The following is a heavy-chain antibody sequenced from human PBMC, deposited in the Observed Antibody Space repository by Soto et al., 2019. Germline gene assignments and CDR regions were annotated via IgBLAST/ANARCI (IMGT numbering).Heavy chain of an antibody. J-gene: IGHJ4*02. D-gene: IGHD3-22*01. CDR3: AKDQSNSNPLYYFDF. V-gene: IGHV3-23*01. CDR1: GFTFSIYA. CDR2: MSRTGDNT. Sequence: GGSLRLSCAASGFTFSIYAMTWVRQSPGKGLEWVSSMSRTGDNTYYADSVKGRFTISRDNSKNTLYLQMNSLRAEDTAIYYCAKDQSNSNPLYYFDFWGEGTL.